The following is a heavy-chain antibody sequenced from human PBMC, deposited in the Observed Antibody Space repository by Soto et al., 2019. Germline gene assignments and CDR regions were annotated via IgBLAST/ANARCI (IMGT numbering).Heavy chain of an antibody. Sequence: QVQLVESGGGVVQPGRSLRLSCAASGFPFLTYPMHWVRQAPGRGLEWVAVISYDGRDKDYADSVKGRLTISRDNSVHTMFLQMNSLRSEDTYGYYCARQGTPSAVLDSWGQGTLVTVSS. CDR3: ARQGTPSAVLDS. V-gene: IGHV3-30*04. D-gene: IGHD3-3*02. J-gene: IGHJ4*02. CDR2: ISYDGRDK. CDR1: GFPFLTYP.